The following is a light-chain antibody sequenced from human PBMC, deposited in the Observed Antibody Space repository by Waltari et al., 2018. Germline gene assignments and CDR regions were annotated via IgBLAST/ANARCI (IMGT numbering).Light chain of an antibody. J-gene: IGLJ3*02. CDR1: SSNTGNNV. CDR3: ASWDDSLNGHWV. V-gene: IGLV1-44*01. Sequence: QSVLTQPPSASGTPGQRVTISCSGTSSNTGNNVVYWSQQVPGTAPKLLIYRNDLRPSGVPDRFSASKSGTSASLAISGLQSEDEAEYYCASWDDSLNGHWVFGGGTKVTVL. CDR2: RND.